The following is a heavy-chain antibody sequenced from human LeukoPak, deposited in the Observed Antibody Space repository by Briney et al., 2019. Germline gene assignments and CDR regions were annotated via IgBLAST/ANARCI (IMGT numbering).Heavy chain of an antibody. J-gene: IGHJ2*01. CDR2: IYYSGST. CDR3: ARPSWYSSPGTNWYFDL. D-gene: IGHD6-13*01. V-gene: IGHV4-59*12. CDR1: GGSISSYY. Sequence: SETLSLTCTVSGGSISSYYWSWIRQPPGKGLEWIGYIYYSGSTNYNPSLKSRVTISVDTSKNQFSLKLSSVTAADTAVYYCARPSWYSSPGTNWYFDLWGRGTLVTVSS.